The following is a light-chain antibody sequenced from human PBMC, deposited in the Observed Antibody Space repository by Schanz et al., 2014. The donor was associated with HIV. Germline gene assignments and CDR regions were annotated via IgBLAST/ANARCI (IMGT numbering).Light chain of an antibody. CDR1: SSDIGSYNL. V-gene: IGLV2-14*02. J-gene: IGLJ2*01. CDR2: EGS. Sequence: QSALTQPASVSGSPGQSITISCTGTSSDIGSYNLVSWYRQHPGEAPKLMIYEGSERPSGVSNRFSGSKSGNTASLTISGLQADDEADYFCSSHTTSSTLVFGGGTKLTVL. CDR3: SSHTTSSTLV.